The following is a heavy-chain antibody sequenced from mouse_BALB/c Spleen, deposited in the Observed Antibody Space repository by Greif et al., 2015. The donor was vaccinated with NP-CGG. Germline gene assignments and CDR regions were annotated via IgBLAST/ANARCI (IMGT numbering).Heavy chain of an antibody. Sequence: VQLVESGAELVKPGTSVKLSCKASGYNFTSYWINWVKLRPGQGLEWIGDIYPGSGSTNYNEKFKSKATLTVDTSSSTAYMQLSSLASEDSALYCCAVWYYAMDYWGQGTSVTVSS. CDR3: AVWYYAMDY. D-gene: IGHD2-10*02. J-gene: IGHJ4*01. V-gene: IGHV1-55*01. CDR2: IYPGSGST. CDR1: GYNFTSYW.